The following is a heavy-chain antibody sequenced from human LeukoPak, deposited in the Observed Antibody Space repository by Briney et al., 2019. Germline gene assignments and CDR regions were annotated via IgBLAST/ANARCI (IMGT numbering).Heavy chain of an antibody. Sequence: GRSLRLSCAASGFTFSRFAIHWVRQAPGKGLQWVAVVSFDGSNKDYADSVKGRFSISRDNSKNTLYLQMNSLRAEDTAVYYCARDLYEVTEPLVDYWGQGTLVTVSS. CDR1: GFTFSRFA. D-gene: IGHD2-21*02. V-gene: IGHV3-30-3*01. CDR3: ARDLYEVTEPLVDY. J-gene: IGHJ4*02. CDR2: VSFDGSNK.